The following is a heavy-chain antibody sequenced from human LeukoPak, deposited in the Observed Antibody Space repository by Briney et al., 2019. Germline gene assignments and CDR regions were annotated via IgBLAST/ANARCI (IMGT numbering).Heavy chain of an antibody. J-gene: IGHJ4*02. Sequence: PGGSLRLSCAASGFTFSSYSLNWVRQAPGKGLEWLSYIGSSSTPIYYADSVKGRFTISRDNAQNSLYLQMNSLRDEDTAVYYCARRTNDFDYWGQGTLVTVSS. CDR3: ARRTNDFDY. V-gene: IGHV3-48*02. CDR2: IGSSSTPI. CDR1: GFTFSSYS. D-gene: IGHD2-8*01.